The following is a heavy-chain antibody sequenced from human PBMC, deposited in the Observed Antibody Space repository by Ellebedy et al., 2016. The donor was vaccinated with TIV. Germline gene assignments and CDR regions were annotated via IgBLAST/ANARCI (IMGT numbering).Heavy chain of an antibody. J-gene: IGHJ4*02. CDR2: ISLSSSTI. D-gene: IGHD3-10*01. V-gene: IGHV3-48*02. CDR1: GFTFSSYS. CDR3: ARGPRFGESSFDY. Sequence: GESLKISCAASGFTFSSYSMNWVRQAPGKGLEWVSHISLSSSTIYYADSVKGRFTISRDNAKNSLSLQMNSLRDEDTAVYYCARGPRFGESSFDYWGQGTQVIVSS.